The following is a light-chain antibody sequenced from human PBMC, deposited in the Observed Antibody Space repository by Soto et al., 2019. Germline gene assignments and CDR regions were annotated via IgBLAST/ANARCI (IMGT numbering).Light chain of an antibody. V-gene: IGKV1-27*01. J-gene: IGKJ3*01. CDR2: AAS. Sequence: DIQMTQSPTSLSASVGDRVTITCRASQGIRNYVAWYQQIPGKAPKLLIYAASTLQSGVPPRFSGSGSGTDFPLTINGLQPEDVATYSCQKYSSVPVFGPGTKVEIK. CDR1: QGIRNY. CDR3: QKYSSVPV.